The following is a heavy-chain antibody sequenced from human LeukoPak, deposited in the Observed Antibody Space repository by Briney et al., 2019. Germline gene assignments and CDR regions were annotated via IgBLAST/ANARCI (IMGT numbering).Heavy chain of an antibody. D-gene: IGHD3-22*01. CDR1: GYSISSGYY. J-gene: IGHJ4*02. Sequence: SETLSLTCTVSGYSISSGYYWGWIRQPPGKGLEWIGSIYHSGSTYYNPSLKSRVTISVDTSKNQFSLKLSSVTAADTAVYYCARDLNRVNYYDSSGYYTYFDYWGQGTLVTVSS. CDR3: ARDLNRVNYYDSSGYYTYFDY. V-gene: IGHV4-38-2*02. CDR2: IYHSGST.